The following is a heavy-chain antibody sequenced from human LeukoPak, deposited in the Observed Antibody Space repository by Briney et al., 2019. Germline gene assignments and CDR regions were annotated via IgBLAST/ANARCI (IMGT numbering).Heavy chain of an antibody. Sequence: PSETLSLTCTVSGGSISSYYWSWIRQPPGKGLEWIGYVYYSGSTNYNPSLKSRVTISVDTSKNQFSLKLSSVTAADTAVYYCARDASVDYDSSGYYYFDYWGQGTLVTVSS. V-gene: IGHV4-59*01. D-gene: IGHD3-22*01. J-gene: IGHJ4*02. CDR3: ARDASVDYDSSGYYYFDY. CDR2: VYYSGST. CDR1: GGSISSYY.